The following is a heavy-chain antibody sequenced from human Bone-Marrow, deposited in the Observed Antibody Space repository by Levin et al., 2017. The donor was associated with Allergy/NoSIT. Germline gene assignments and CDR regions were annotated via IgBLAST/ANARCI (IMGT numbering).Heavy chain of an antibody. Sequence: PAASVKVSCATSGFTFTTYAIHWVRQAPGKGLEWVAVIWYDGSNEYYADSVRGRFTISRDNSKNTLYLQMNSLRAEDTAVYYCARDSVQVVEPAPDDNNQPSLLMDVWGQGTTVIVSS. V-gene: IGHV3-33*01. CDR1: GFTFTTYA. D-gene: IGHD3-22*01. CDR2: IWYDGSNE. CDR3: ARDSVQVVEPAPDDNNQPSLLMDV. J-gene: IGHJ6*02.